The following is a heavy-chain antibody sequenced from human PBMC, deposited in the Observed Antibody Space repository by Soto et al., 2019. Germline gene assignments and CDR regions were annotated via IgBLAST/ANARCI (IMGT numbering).Heavy chain of an antibody. J-gene: IGHJ4*02. CDR1: RFTFSDYS. Sequence: PGGSLRLSCAASRFTFSDYSMNWVRQAPGKGLEWVSYISCGGETIYYADSVRVRFTISRDNDKNSLFLQMNSLRDEDTAVYYCARESPSSQWLLTRYFDXWGQGTQVTVSX. CDR2: ISCGGETI. D-gene: IGHD6-19*01. V-gene: IGHV3-48*02. CDR3: ARESPSSQWLLTRYFDX.